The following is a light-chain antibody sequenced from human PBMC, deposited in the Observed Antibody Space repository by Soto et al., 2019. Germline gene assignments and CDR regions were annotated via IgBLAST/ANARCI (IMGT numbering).Light chain of an antibody. Sequence: IVMTQSPSTLSVSPGERATLSCRASQSLSSNLAWYQQKPGQAPRLLIYGASTRATGIPARFSGSGSGTEFTLTISSLQSEDFAVYYCQQYNNWPLWTFGQGTKVDIK. V-gene: IGKV3-15*01. CDR1: QSLSSN. CDR3: QQYNNWPLWT. J-gene: IGKJ1*01. CDR2: GAS.